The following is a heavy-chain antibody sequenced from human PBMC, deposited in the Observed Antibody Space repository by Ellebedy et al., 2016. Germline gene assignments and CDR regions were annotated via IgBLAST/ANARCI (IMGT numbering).Heavy chain of an antibody. CDR3: VTRHNGAFDF. D-gene: IGHD2-8*01. CDR2: IYGGGDS. V-gene: IGHV3-53*01. CDR1: GFSVSSNG. J-gene: IGHJ3*01. Sequence: GESLKISXAVSGFSVSSNGMSWVRQAPGKGLELVSLIYGGGDSYYADSVKGRFTISRDTSKKTLYLQMSGLGAEDTAMYYCVTRHNGAFDFWGQGTMVTVSS.